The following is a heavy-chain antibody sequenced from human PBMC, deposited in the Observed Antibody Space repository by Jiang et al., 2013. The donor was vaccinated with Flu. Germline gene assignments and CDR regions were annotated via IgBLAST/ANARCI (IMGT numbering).Heavy chain of an antibody. Sequence: QLVESGAEVKKPGASVKVSCKASGYTFTGYYMHWVRQAPGQGLEWMGWINPNSGGTNYAQKFQGRVTMTRDTSISTAYMELSRLRSDDTAVYYCATNTAMDDYWYFDLWGRGTLVTVSS. CDR2: INPNSGGT. D-gene: IGHD5-18*01. CDR1: GYTFTGYY. V-gene: IGHV1-2*02. CDR3: ATNTAMDDYWYFDL. J-gene: IGHJ2*01.